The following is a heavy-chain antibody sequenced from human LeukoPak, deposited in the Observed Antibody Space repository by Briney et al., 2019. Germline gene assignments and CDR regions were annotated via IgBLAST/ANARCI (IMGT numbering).Heavy chain of an antibody. D-gene: IGHD1-26*01. V-gene: IGHV6-1*01. J-gene: IGHJ2*01. CDR3: ARGKWELLSHYWCFDL. CDR1: GDSVSSNSAD. Sequence: SQTLSLTCAISGDSVSSNSADWNWIRQSPSRGLEWLGRTYYRSKWYNDYAVSVKSRITINPDTSKNQFSLQLNSVTPEDTAVYYCARGKWELLSHYWCFDLWGRGTLVTVSS. CDR2: TYYRSKWYN.